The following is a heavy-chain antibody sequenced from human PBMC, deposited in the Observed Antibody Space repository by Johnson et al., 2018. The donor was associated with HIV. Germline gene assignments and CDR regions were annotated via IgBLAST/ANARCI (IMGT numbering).Heavy chain of an antibody. CDR2: ISRRGSTI. CDR3: ARGISVAARIDAFDI. CDR1: GFTFSDYY. V-gene: IGHV3-11*04. D-gene: IGHD6-6*01. J-gene: IGHJ3*02. Sequence: QVQLVESGGGLVKPGGSLRLSCAASGFTFSDYYMRWIRQAPGKGLEWVSYISRRGSTIYYDASVKGRFTISRDNSKNALYVQMNSLRDEDTAVYYCARGISVAARIDAFDIWGQGTMVTVSS.